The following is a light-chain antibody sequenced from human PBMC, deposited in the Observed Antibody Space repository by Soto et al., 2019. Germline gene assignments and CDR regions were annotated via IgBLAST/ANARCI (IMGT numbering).Light chain of an antibody. J-gene: IGKJ1*01. Sequence: DIQMTQSPSTLSASVGDRVTITCRASQSISDWLAWFQQKPGKAPKVLIYDASSLESGVPSRFSGSGSGTEFTLTINSLQPEDFAVYYCQQYGSSGTFGQGTKVEIK. CDR1: QSISDW. CDR2: DAS. V-gene: IGKV1-5*01. CDR3: QQYGSSGT.